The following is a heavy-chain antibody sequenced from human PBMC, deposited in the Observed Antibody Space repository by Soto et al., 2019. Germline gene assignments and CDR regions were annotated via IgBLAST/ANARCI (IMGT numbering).Heavy chain of an antibody. CDR3: ARENDSGDYTTWFDP. J-gene: IGHJ5*02. V-gene: IGHV4-59*01. D-gene: IGHD4-17*01. CDR2: IYYSGST. CDR1: GGSISSYY. Sequence: PSETLSLTCTVSGGSISSYYWSWIRQPPGKGLEWIGYIYYSGSTNYNPSLKSRVTISVDTSKNQFSLKLSSVTAADTAVYYCARENDSGDYTTWFDPWGQGTLVTVSS.